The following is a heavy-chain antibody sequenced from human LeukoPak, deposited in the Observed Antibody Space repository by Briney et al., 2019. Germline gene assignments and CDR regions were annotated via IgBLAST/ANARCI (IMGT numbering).Heavy chain of an antibody. J-gene: IGHJ4*02. CDR3: ARATKAAGPFDY. D-gene: IGHD6-13*01. CDR1: GFTFDDYA. Sequence: PGRSLRLSCAASGFTFDDYAMHWVRQAPGKGLEWVSGISWNSGSIGYADSVKGRFTISRDNAKNTLYLQMNSLRAEDTAVYYCARATKAAGPFDYWGQGTLVTVSS. CDR2: ISWNSGSI. V-gene: IGHV3-9*01.